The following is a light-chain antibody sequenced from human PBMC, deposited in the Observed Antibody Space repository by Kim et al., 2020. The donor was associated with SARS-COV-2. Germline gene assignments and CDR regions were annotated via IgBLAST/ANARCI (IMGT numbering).Light chain of an antibody. CDR2: EDN. CDR3: QAWDSRTVV. Sequence: VSPGQTASITCSGEKLGDKNVCWYQQKPGQSPVLVIYEDNKRPSGIPERVSGSNSGNTATLTISGTQAMDEADYFCQAWDSRTVVFGGGTQLTVL. V-gene: IGLV3-1*01. J-gene: IGLJ2*01. CDR1: KLGDKN.